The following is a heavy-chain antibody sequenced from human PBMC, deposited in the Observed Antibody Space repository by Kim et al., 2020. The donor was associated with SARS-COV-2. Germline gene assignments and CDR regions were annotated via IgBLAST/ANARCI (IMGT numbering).Heavy chain of an antibody. D-gene: IGHD3-3*01. CDR3: ARGTYDFWSGYQDYFDY. CDR2: IYYSGST. CDR1: GGSISSYY. Sequence: SETLSLTCTVSGGSISSYYWSWIRQPPGKGLEWIGYIYYSGSTNYNPSLKSRVTISVDTSKNQFSLKLSSVTAADTAVYYCARGTYDFWSGYQDYFDYWGQGTLVTVSS. J-gene: IGHJ4*02. V-gene: IGHV4-59*01.